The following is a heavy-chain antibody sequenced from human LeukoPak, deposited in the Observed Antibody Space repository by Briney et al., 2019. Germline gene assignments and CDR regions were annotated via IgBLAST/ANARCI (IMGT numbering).Heavy chain of an antibody. CDR2: INHSGST. D-gene: IGHD1-1*01. CDR1: GGSFSGYY. Sequence: SETLSLTCAVYGGSFSGYYWSWIRQPPGKGLEWIGEINHSGSTNYNPSLKSRVTISVDTSKNQFSLKLSSVTAADTAVYYCARAGSYTTNDYWGQGTLVTVSS. V-gene: IGHV4-34*01. CDR3: ARAGSYTTNDY. J-gene: IGHJ4*02.